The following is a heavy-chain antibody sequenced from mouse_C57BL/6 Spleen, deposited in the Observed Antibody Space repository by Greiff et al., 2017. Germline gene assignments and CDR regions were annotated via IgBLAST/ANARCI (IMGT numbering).Heavy chain of an antibody. V-gene: IGHV2-2*01. CDR1: GFSLTSYG. CDR3: ARKGVYGNYDAMDY. D-gene: IGHD2-1*01. CDR2: IWSGGST. Sequence: VQGVESGPGLVQPSQSLSITCTVSGFSLTSYGVHWVRQSPGKGLEWLGVIWSGGSTDYNAAFISRLSISKDNSKSQVFFKMNSLQADDTAIYYCARKGVYGNYDAMDYWGQGTSVTVSS. J-gene: IGHJ4*01.